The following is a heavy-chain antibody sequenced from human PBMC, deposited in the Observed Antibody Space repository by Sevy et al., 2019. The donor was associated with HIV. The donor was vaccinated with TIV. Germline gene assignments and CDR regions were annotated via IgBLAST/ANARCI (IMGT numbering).Heavy chain of an antibody. CDR2: IRSKAYGGTT. Sequence: GGSLRLSCTASGFTFGDYAMSWFRQAPGKGLEWVGFIRSKAYGGTTEYAACVKGRFTISRGGSKSIAYLQMNSRKTEETAVDYCSGWGIAAVRMVGYFDYWGQGTLVTVSS. J-gene: IGHJ4*02. V-gene: IGHV3-49*01. CDR1: GFTFGDYA. CDR3: SGWGIAAVRMVGYFDY. D-gene: IGHD6-25*01.